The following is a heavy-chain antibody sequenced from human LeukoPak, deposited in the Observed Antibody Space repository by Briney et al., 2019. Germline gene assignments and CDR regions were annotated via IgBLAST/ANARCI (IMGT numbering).Heavy chain of an antibody. CDR1: GYTFTSYY. J-gene: IGHJ6*02. CDR2: INPSGGST. CDR3: ARAPWDIVVVPAEVIDYYYGMDV. D-gene: IGHD2-2*01. V-gene: IGHV1-46*01. Sequence: GASVKVSCKASGYTFTSYYMHWVRQAPGQGLEWMGIINPSGGSTSYAQKFQGRVTMTRDTSTSTVYMELSSLRSEDTAVYYCARAPWDIVVVPAEVIDYYYGMDVWGQGTTVTVSS.